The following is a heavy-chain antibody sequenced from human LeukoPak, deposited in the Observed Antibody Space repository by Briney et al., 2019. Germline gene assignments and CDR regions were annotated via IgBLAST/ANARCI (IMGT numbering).Heavy chain of an antibody. CDR3: ARDLQDDSSGYYPYYFDY. CDR2: IIPTLGIA. V-gene: IGHV1-69*10. D-gene: IGHD3-22*01. CDR1: GGTFSSYT. J-gene: IGHJ4*02. Sequence: SVKVSCKASGGTFSSYTISWVRQAPGQGLEGRGGIIPTLGIANYAQKVQSRVTITADKSTSTADTELSSRRSEDTAVYYCARDLQDDSSGYYPYYFDYWGQGTLVTVSS.